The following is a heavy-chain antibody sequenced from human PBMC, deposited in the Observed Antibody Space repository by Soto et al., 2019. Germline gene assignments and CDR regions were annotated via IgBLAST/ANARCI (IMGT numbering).Heavy chain of an antibody. CDR2: IYSDGTT. J-gene: IGHJ3*02. CDR3: ARDTGDRWNYGAFDI. D-gene: IGHD1-7*01. CDR1: GFTVSSNY. V-gene: IGHV3-53*02. Sequence: EVQLVETGGGLIQPGGSLRLSCAASGFTVSSNYMSWVRQAPGKGLEWVSVIYSDGTTYYADSVKGRFTISRDNSKNTLYLQMNSLRAEDTAVYYCARDTGDRWNYGAFDIWGQGTIVTVSS.